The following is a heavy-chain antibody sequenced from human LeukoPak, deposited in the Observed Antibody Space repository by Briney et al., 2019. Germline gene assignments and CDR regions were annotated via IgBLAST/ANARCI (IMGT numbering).Heavy chain of an antibody. CDR2: IYHSGST. J-gene: IGHJ3*02. CDR1: GYSISSGYY. D-gene: IGHD2/OR15-2a*01. Sequence: PSETLSLTCTVSGYSISSGYYWGWIRQPPGKGLEWIGSIYHSGSTYYNPSLKSRVTISVDTSKNQFSLKLSSVTAADTAVYYCARRTVLEAFGIWGQGTMVTVSS. V-gene: IGHV4-38-2*02. CDR3: ARRTVLEAFGI.